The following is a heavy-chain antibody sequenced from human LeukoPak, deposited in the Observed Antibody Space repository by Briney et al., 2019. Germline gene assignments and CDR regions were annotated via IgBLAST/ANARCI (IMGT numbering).Heavy chain of an antibody. Sequence: GGSLRLSCAASGFTFSSYAMSWVRQAPGKGLEWVAFIRYDGSNKYYADSVKGRFTISRDNSKNTLYLQMNSLRAEDTAVYYCAKDWSDFWSGYHRFDPWGKGTLSPSPQ. CDR2: IRYDGSNK. D-gene: IGHD3-3*01. V-gene: IGHV3-30*02. CDR1: GFTFSSYA. CDR3: AKDWSDFWSGYHRFDP. J-gene: IGHJ5*02.